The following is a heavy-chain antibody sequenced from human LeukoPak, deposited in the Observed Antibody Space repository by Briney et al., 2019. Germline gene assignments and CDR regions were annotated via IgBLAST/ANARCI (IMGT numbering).Heavy chain of an antibody. Sequence: GASVKVSCKASGGTFSSYAISWVRQAPGQGLEWMGRIIPILGIANYAQKFQGRVTITADKSTSTAYMELSSLRSEDTAVYYCARGDYGNFFDYWGQGTLVTVSS. CDR3: ARGDYGNFFDY. V-gene: IGHV1-69*04. J-gene: IGHJ4*02. D-gene: IGHD4-17*01. CDR2: IIPILGIA. CDR1: GGTFSSYA.